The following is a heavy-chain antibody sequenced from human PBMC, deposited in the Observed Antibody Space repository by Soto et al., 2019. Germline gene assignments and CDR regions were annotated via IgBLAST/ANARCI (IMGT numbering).Heavy chain of an antibody. V-gene: IGHV4-31*03. J-gene: IGHJ4*02. D-gene: IGHD2-2*01. CDR2: IYYSGST. CDR3: ARGSVDGFDY. CDR1: GVSISIGGYY. Sequence: TRSITCPVSGVSISIGGYYWSWIRQHPGKGLEWIGYIYYSGSTYYNPSLKSRVTISVDTSKNQFSLKLSSVTAADTAVYYCARGSVDGFDYWGQGTLVTVYS.